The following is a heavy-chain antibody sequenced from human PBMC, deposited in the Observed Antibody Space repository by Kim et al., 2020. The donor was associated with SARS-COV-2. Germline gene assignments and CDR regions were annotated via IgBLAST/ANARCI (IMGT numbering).Heavy chain of an antibody. CDR3: ASFVWEGRLSYDSSGNAFDI. CDR2: IIPIFGTA. J-gene: IGHJ3*02. Sequence: SVKVSCKASGGTFSSYAISWVRQAPGQGLEWMGGIIPIFGTANYAQKFQGRVTITADESTSTAYMELSSLRSEDTAVYYCASFVWEGRLSYDSSGNAFDIWGQGTMVTVSS. D-gene: IGHD3-22*01. CDR1: GGTFSSYA. V-gene: IGHV1-69*13.